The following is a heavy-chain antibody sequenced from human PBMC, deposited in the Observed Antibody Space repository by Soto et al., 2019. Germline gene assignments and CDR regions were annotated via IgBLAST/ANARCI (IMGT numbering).Heavy chain of an antibody. Sequence: SETLSLTCTVSGGSISSYYWSWIRQPPGKGLEWIGYIYYSGSTNYNPSLKSRVTISVDTSKNQFSLKLSSVTAADTAVYYCARMEGDSSSEPYYDNWFDPWGQGTLVTVSS. J-gene: IGHJ5*02. CDR1: GGSISSYY. CDR3: ARMEGDSSSEPYYDNWFDP. CDR2: IYYSGST. D-gene: IGHD3-3*01. V-gene: IGHV4-59*01.